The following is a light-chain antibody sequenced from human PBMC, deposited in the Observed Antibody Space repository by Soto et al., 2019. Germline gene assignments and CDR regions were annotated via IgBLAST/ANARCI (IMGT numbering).Light chain of an antibody. CDR2: DAS. Sequence: EIVLTQSPATLSLSPGERATLSCRASQSVSSYLAWYQQKPGQAPRLLIYDASNRATGIPARFSGSASGTGFTLTIRSLEPEDFAVYYCQQRSHWPLTFCVGTKVEIK. J-gene: IGKJ4*01. CDR1: QSVSSY. CDR3: QQRSHWPLT. V-gene: IGKV3-11*01.